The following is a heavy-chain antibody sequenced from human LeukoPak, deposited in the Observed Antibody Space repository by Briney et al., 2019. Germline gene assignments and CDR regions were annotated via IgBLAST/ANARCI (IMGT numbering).Heavy chain of an antibody. CDR3: ARMGSGSSPLYYYYYMDV. CDR1: GGSFSGYY. Sequence: SETLSLTCTVYGGSFSGYYWSWIRQPPGKGLEWIGEINHSGSINYNPSLKRRVTITTDTYKNQFSLKLRSVTAADTSVYYCARMGSGSSPLYYYYYMDVWGKGTTVTVSS. V-gene: IGHV4-34*01. J-gene: IGHJ6*03. CDR2: INHSGSI. D-gene: IGHD1-26*01.